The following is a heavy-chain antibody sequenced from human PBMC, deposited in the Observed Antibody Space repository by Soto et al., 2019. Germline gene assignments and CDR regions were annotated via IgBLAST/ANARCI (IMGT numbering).Heavy chain of an antibody. V-gene: IGHV1-18*01. D-gene: IGHD3-10*01. J-gene: IGHJ5*02. CDR1: GYTFTSYG. Sequence: ASVKVSCKASGYTFTSYGISWVRQAPGQGLEWMGWISAYNGNTNYAQKLQGRVTMTTDTSTSTAYMELRSLRSDDTAVYYCARDLMVRGPQAWFYPWGQGTLVTVSS. CDR2: ISAYNGNT. CDR3: ARDLMVRGPQAWFYP.